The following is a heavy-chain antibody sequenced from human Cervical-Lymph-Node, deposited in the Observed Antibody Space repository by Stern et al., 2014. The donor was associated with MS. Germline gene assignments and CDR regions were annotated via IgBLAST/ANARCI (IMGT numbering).Heavy chain of an antibody. J-gene: IGHJ5*01. Sequence: VQLEESGGGVVQPGASLRLSCEASGFTFSNYGMHWVRQAPGKGLEGGAVIWNDEVNKYYADSVKGRFTISRDNSKNTLYLQMNSLRAEDTAVYYCARDIGDVDIVATLPDSWGQGTLVTVSS. V-gene: IGHV3-33*01. CDR1: GFTFSNYG. CDR2: IWNDEVNK. CDR3: ARDIGDVDIVATLPDS. D-gene: IGHD5-12*01.